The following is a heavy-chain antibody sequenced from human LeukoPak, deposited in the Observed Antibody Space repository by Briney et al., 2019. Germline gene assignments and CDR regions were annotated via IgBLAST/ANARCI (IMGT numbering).Heavy chain of an antibody. CDR2: IKQDGSEK. CDR1: GFTFSSYW. CDR3: ARVLYDFWSGSRNYGMDV. J-gene: IGHJ6*02. D-gene: IGHD3-3*01. Sequence: GGSLRLSCAASGFTFSSYWMSWVRQAPGKGLEWVANIKQDGSEKYYVDSVKGRFTISRYNAKNSLYLQMNSLRAEDTAVYYCARVLYDFWSGSRNYGMDVWGQGTTVTVSS. V-gene: IGHV3-7*03.